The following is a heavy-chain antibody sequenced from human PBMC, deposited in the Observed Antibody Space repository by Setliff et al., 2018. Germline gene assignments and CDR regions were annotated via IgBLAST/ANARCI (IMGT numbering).Heavy chain of an antibody. CDR3: ARPLGASYYFDY. J-gene: IGHJ4*02. Sequence: PSETLSLTCTVSGGSISSSSYYWGWIRQPPGKGLEWIGSIYYSGSTYYNPSLKSRVTISVDTSKNQFSLKLSSVTAADTAVYYCARPLGASYYFDYWGQGTLVTVSS. CDR2: IYYSGST. D-gene: IGHD3-16*01. CDR1: GGSISSSSYY. V-gene: IGHV4-39*01.